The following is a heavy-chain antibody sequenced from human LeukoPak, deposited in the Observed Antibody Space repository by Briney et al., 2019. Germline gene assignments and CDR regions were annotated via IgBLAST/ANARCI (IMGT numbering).Heavy chain of an antibody. CDR1: RGWLRSYY. Sequence: SYTLPLTYVVYRGWLRSYYWSLLRQNPPAAMEWPGVDKPNGYTNYNSSLKSRVTISVDTSKNQFSLKLNSVTAADTAVYFCARGRDIRVLHILHDYYNALEVWGQGTTVTVSS. V-gene: IGHV4-34*01. CDR3: ARGRDIRVLHILHDYYNALEV. J-gene: IGHJ6*02. CDR2: DKPNGYT. D-gene: IGHD2-21*01.